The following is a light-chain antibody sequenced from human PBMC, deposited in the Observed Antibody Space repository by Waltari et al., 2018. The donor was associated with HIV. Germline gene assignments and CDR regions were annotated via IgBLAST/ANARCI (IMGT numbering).Light chain of an antibody. CDR2: EFT. J-gene: IGLJ1*01. Sequence: QPALPQPASVSGSPGQPTPISCPGPSIAVVIFKFVPWSQQHPGKAPKLMIYEFTYRPSGVSNRFSGSKSGNTASLTISGLQAEDEADYYCSSYTSSSTYVFGTGTKVTVL. V-gene: IGLV2-14*01. CDR1: SIAVVIFKF. CDR3: SSYTSSSTYV.